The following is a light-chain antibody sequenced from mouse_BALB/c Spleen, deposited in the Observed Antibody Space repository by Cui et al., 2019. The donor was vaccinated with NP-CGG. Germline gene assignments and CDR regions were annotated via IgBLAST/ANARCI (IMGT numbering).Light chain of an antibody. CDR2: GTN. J-gene: IGLJ1*01. V-gene: IGLV1*01. CDR3: ALWYSNHWV. Sequence: AVVTQASALTTSPGETVTLTCRSSTVAVTTSNYANWVQEKPDHLFTGLIGGTNNRAPGVPARFSGSLIGDKAALTITGAQTEDEAIYFCALWYSNHWVFGGGTKLTVL. CDR1: TVAVTTSNY.